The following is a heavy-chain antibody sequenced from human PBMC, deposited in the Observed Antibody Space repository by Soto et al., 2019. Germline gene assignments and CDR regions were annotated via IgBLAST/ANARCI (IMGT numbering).Heavy chain of an antibody. V-gene: IGHV4-30-4*01. Sequence: SETLSLTCTVSGGSITSDDYYWSWIRQPPGKGLEWIGYIYYSGRTHYNPSLESRLTISVDTSKNQFSLKLTSVTAADTAMYSCVSDYKRGDWFDHWGQGTLVTVS. D-gene: IGHD3-10*01. CDR1: GGSITSDDYY. CDR2: IYYSGRT. J-gene: IGHJ5*02. CDR3: VSDYKRGDWFDH.